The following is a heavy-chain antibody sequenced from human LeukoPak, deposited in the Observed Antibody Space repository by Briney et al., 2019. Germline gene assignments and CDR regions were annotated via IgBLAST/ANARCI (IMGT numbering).Heavy chain of an antibody. V-gene: IGHV3-69-1*01. CDR3: AKGLRTGVGPYMGYHYYMDV. CDR2: ISSSSTI. D-gene: IGHD3-16*01. CDR1: GFTFSDYY. J-gene: IGHJ6*03. Sequence: GGSLRLSCAASGFTFSDYYMSWVRQAPGKGLEWVSYISSSSTIYYADSVKGRFTISRDNTKNSLYLQMNSLRAEDTAVYYCAKGLRTGVGPYMGYHYYMDVWGKGATVTVSS.